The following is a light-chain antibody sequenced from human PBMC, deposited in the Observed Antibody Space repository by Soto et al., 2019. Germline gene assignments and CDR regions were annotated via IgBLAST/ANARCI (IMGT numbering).Light chain of an antibody. CDR1: QSISSW. CDR3: QQYNSYSRT. CDR2: DAS. V-gene: IGKV1-5*01. J-gene: IGKJ1*01. Sequence: DIQMTQSPSTLSASVGDRVTITCRASQSISSWLAWYQQKPGKAPKLLIYDASSLESGVPSRVSGSGSGTEFTLTISSLQPDDFANYYCQQYNSYSRTFGQGNKVEIK.